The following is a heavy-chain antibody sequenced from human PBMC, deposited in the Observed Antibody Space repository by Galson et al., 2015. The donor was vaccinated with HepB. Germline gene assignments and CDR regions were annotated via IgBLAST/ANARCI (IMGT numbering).Heavy chain of an antibody. J-gene: IGHJ6*02. CDR3: ARVKRSRYQLPGMHYYGMDV. D-gene: IGHD2-2*01. CDR1: GFTFSSYG. V-gene: IGHV3-21*01. CDR2: ISSSSSYI. Sequence: SLRLSCAASGFTFSSYGMNWVRQAPGKGLEWVSSISSSSSYIYYADSVKGRFTISRDNAKNSLYLQMNSLRAEDTAVYYCARVKRSRYQLPGMHYYGMDVWGQGTTVTVSS.